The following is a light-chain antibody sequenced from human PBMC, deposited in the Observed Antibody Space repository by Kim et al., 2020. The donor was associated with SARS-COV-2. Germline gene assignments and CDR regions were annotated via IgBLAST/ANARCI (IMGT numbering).Light chain of an antibody. CDR2: GNS. CDR1: CADNGTEYV. Sequence: VTISCPGSCADNGTEYVVHWYQQLQRAAPKLLIFGNSIRPSGVPDRFSGSKAGTSASLAITGLQAEDEADYYCQSYDSSLSGSRVFGGGTQLTVL. V-gene: IGLV1-40*01. J-gene: IGLJ2*01. CDR3: QSYDSSLSGSRV.